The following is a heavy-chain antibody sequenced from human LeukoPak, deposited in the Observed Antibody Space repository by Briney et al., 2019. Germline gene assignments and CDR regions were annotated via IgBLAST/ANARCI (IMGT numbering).Heavy chain of an antibody. CDR1: GGTFSSYA. V-gene: IGHV1-69*04. J-gene: IGHJ6*02. Sequence: GASVKVSCKASGGTFSSYAISRVRQAPGQGLEWMGRIIPILGIANYAQKFQGRVTITADKSTSTAYMELSSLRSEDTAVYYCARVLRFLEWLSPRSGYGMDVWGQGTTVTVSS. CDR3: ARVLRFLEWLSPRSGYGMDV. CDR2: IIPILGIA. D-gene: IGHD3-3*01.